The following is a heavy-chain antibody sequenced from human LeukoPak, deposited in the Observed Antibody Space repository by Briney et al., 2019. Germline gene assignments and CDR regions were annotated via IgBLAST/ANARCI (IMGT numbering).Heavy chain of an antibody. J-gene: IGHJ4*02. CDR1: GYSFTSYW. CDR3: ARHCSSGSYINCDY. D-gene: IGHD1-26*01. V-gene: IGHV5-51*01. Sequence: GESLKISCKGSGYSFTSYWIGWVRQMPGKGLEWMGIIYPGDSDTKYSPSFQGQVTFSADKSISTAYLQWSGLKASDTAMYYCARHCSSGSYINCDYWGQGTLVTVSS. CDR2: IYPGDSDT.